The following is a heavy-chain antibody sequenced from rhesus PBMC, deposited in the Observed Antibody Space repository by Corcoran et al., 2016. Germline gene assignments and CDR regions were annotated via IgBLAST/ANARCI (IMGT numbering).Heavy chain of an antibody. Sequence: QVQLQESGPGLVKPSETLSLTCAVSGGSFSSYWWSWIRQPPGKGLEWIGESNGNSGSTNYNPSLKSRVTISKDASKNQCSLKLSSVTAADTAVYYCARYTDYGSSSLLGYWGQGVLVTVSS. J-gene: IGHJ4*01. CDR1: GGSFSSYW. V-gene: IGHV4-80*01. CDR2: SNGNSGST. CDR3: ARYTDYGSSSLLGY. D-gene: IGHD4-29*01.